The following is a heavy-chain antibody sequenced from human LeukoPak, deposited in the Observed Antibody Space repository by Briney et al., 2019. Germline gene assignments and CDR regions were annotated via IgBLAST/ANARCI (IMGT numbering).Heavy chain of an antibody. V-gene: IGHV4-59*11. D-gene: IGHD4-17*01. Sequence: NASETLSLTCAVSTDSFSSHYWTWIRQPPGKGLEWIGYISYIGSTNYNPSLKSRLTISIDTSKNQFSLKLSSVTAADTAVYYCARDLVTVTKGFDIWGQGTMVSVSS. J-gene: IGHJ3*02. CDR3: ARDLVTVTKGFDI. CDR1: TDSFSSHY. CDR2: ISYIGST.